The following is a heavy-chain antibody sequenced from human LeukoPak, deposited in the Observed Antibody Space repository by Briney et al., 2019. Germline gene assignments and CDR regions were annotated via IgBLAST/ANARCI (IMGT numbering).Heavy chain of an antibody. V-gene: IGHV3-7*01. D-gene: IGHD3-22*01. Sequence: GGSLRLSCAASGFTFSSYWMSWVRQAPGKGLEWVANIKQDGSEKYYVDSVKGRFTISRDNAKNSLYLQMNSLRAEDTAVCYCAREKTYYDSSGPTDDAFDIWGQGTMVTVSS. CDR1: GFTFSSYW. CDR3: AREKTYYDSSGPTDDAFDI. J-gene: IGHJ3*02. CDR2: IKQDGSEK.